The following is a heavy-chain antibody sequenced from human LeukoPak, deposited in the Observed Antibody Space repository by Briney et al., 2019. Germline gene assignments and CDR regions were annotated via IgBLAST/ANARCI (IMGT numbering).Heavy chain of an antibody. V-gene: IGHV3-23*01. CDR3: AKVMVAAAGTWYYHGMDV. D-gene: IGHD6-13*01. CDR2: ISGSGGST. CDR1: GFTFSSYA. Sequence: GGSLRLSCAASGFTFSSYAMSWVRQAPGKGLEWVSAISGSGGSTYYADSVKGRFTISRDNSKNMLYLQMNSLRAEDTAVYYCAKVMVAAAGTWYYHGMDVWGQGTTVTVSS. J-gene: IGHJ6*02.